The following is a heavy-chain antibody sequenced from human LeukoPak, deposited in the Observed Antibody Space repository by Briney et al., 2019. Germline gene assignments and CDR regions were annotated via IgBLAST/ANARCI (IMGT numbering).Heavy chain of an antibody. CDR3: AKDFEYCSGGSCYVGAFDI. V-gene: IGHV3-23*01. D-gene: IGHD2-15*01. CDR1: GFTFSSYA. Sequence: GGSLRLSCAASGFTFSSYAMSWVRQAPGKGLEWVSAISGSGGSTYYADSVKGRFTISRDNSKNTLYLQMNSLRAEDTAVYYCAKDFEYCSGGSCYVGAFDIWGQGTMVTVSS. CDR2: ISGSGGST. J-gene: IGHJ3*02.